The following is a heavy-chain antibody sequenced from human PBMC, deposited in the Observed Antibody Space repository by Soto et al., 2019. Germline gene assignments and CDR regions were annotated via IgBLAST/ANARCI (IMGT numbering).Heavy chain of an antibody. CDR2: ISWNSGSI. D-gene: IGHD2-15*01. Sequence: EVQLVESGGGLVQPGRSLRLSCAASGFTFDDYAMHWVRQAPGKGLEWVSGISWNSGSIGYADSVKGRFTISRDNAKNSLYLQMKSLRAEDTALYYCAKDVGGTPVAAIIDYWGQGTLVTVSS. CDR1: GFTFDDYA. J-gene: IGHJ4*02. V-gene: IGHV3-9*01. CDR3: AKDVGGTPVAAIIDY.